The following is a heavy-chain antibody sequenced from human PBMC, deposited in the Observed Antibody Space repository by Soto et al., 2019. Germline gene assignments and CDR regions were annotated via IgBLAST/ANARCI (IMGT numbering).Heavy chain of an antibody. Sequence: QVQLVESGGGVVQPGRSLRLSCAASEFTFRNYGMHWVRQAPGKGLEWVAVIWYDGSNKYYADSVKGRFTISRDNSKNPLYLQMNSPRADDTAVYYRARDGRQSLVPTYYYSVMDVWRQAPTVTVSS. D-gene: IGHD6-19*01. CDR2: IWYDGSNK. CDR1: EFTFRNYG. J-gene: IGHJ6*02. V-gene: IGHV3-33*01. CDR3: ARDGRQSLVPTYYYSVMDV.